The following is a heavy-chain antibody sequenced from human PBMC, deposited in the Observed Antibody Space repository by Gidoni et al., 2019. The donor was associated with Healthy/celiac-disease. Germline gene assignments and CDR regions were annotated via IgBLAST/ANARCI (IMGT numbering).Heavy chain of an antibody. V-gene: IGHV4-59*01. CDR1: GGSSSSYY. Sequence: QVQLQESGPGLVKPSETLSLTCTVSGGSSSSYYWSWIRQPPGKGLEWIGYIYYSGSTNYNPSLKSRVTISVDTSKNQFSLKLSSVTAADTAVYYCARWPAVVAATPGNNDAFDIWGQGTMVTVSS. CDR3: ARWPAVVAATPGNNDAFDI. D-gene: IGHD2-15*01. J-gene: IGHJ3*02. CDR2: IYYSGST.